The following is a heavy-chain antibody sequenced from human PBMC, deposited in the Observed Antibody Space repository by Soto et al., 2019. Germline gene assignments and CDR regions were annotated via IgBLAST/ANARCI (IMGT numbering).Heavy chain of an antibody. Sequence: EVQLVESGGDLVQPGGTLRLSCAASGFTFGIYAMQWVRQAPGKGLEYISFISSNGGSTFYANSGKGRFTISRDNSKNTLYLQMDSLRPEDMGVYFCARGIPVAGLDFWGQGTLVTVSS. D-gene: IGHD6-19*01. J-gene: IGHJ4*02. CDR2: ISSNGGST. V-gene: IGHV3-64*01. CDR3: ARGIPVAGLDF. CDR1: GFTFGIYA.